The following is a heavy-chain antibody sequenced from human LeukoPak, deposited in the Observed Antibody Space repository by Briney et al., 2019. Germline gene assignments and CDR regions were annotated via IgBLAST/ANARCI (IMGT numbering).Heavy chain of an antibody. CDR1: GGSISSGDYY. V-gene: IGHV4-30-4*08. CDR3: ARNIVVVVAATPGRLERRPDAFDI. D-gene: IGHD2-15*01. CDR2: IYYSGST. Sequence: SQTMSLTCTVSGGSISSGDYYWSWIRQPPGKGLEWIGYIYYSGSTYYNPSLKSRVTISVDTSKNQFSLKLSSVTAADTAVYYCARNIVVVVAATPGRLERRPDAFDIWGQGTMVTVSS. J-gene: IGHJ3*02.